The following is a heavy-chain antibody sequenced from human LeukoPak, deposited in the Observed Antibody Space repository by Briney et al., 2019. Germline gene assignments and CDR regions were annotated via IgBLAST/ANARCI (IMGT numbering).Heavy chain of an antibody. J-gene: IGHJ6*03. CDR1: GGSFSGYY. D-gene: IGHD3-10*01. CDR3: VRAAGSGYYFYMDV. Sequence: ETLSLTCAVYGGSFSGYYWSWIRQPPGKGLEWVSGINWNGDSTGYADSVKGRFTISRDNAKNSLYLQMNSLRAEDTALYHCVRAAGSGYYFYMDVWGKGTTVTISS. V-gene: IGHV3-20*01. CDR2: INWNGDST.